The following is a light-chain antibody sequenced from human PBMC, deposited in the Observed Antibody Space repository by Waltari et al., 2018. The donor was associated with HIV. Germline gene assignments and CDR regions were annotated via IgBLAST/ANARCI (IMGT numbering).Light chain of an antibody. CDR3: CSYAGSSYV. CDR1: ASDVGGYPF. Sequence: QSALTQPRSVSGSPGQSVTISCTGSASDVGGYPFVPWYQQHPGKAPKLLIYDVNKRPSGVPDRFSGSKSGNTASLTISGLQTEDEDDYYCCSYAGSSYVFGTETKVTVL. J-gene: IGLJ1*01. CDR2: DVN. V-gene: IGLV2-11*01.